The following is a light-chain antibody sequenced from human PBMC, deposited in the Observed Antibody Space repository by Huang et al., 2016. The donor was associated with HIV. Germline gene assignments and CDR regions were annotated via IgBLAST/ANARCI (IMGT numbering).Light chain of an antibody. Sequence: DIQMTQSPSSLSASVGDRVTITCRASQTITSFLNWYQQKPGKAPKLLIYAASSLKSGVPSRVSGSGSGTSFTLTINTLQPEDFATYYCQQSSSTPFTFGPGTRVDIK. CDR2: AAS. CDR1: QTITSF. CDR3: QQSSSTPFT. V-gene: IGKV1-39*01. J-gene: IGKJ3*01.